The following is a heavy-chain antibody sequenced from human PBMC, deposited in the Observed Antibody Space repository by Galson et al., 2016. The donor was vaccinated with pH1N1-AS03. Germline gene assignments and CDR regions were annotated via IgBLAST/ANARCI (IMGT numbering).Heavy chain of an antibody. CDR3: SREALYSSVDCFDL. D-gene: IGHD2-2*02. CDR1: GDSISIDY. CDR2: THTSGSS. J-gene: IGHJ4*02. V-gene: IGHV4-4*07. Sequence: ETLSLTCTVSGDSISIDYWSWIRQSAGKGLEWIGRTHTSGSSNYNPSLKGRVTMSIDRSKNEISLKVTSVTAADTAVYYCSREALYSSVDCFDLWGQGAQITVSS.